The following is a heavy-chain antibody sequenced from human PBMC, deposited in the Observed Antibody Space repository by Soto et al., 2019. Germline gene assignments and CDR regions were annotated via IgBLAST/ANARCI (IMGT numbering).Heavy chain of an antibody. V-gene: IGHV3-64*01. Sequence: GGSLRLSCAASGFTFSSYAMHWVRQAPGKGLEYVSAISSNGGSTYYANSVKGRFTISRDNSKNTLYLQMGSLRAEDMAVYYCARAAYDILTGTQYYFDYWGQGTLVTVSS. CDR2: ISSNGGST. CDR1: GFTFSSYA. J-gene: IGHJ4*02. CDR3: ARAAYDILTGTQYYFDY. D-gene: IGHD3-9*01.